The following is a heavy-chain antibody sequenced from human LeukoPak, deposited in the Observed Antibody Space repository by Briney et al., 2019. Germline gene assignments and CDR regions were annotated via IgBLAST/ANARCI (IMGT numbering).Heavy chain of an antibody. Sequence: GGSLRLSCAASGFTFSNYGMHWVRQAPGRGLEWVAVIWDDGSNESYADSVKGRFTISRDNSKNTLYLQMNSLRADDTALYYCARDPVSVGTFPDYWGQGTLVTVSS. J-gene: IGHJ4*02. D-gene: IGHD6-13*01. V-gene: IGHV3-33*01. CDR3: ARDPVSVGTFPDY. CDR1: GFTFSNYG. CDR2: IWDDGSNE.